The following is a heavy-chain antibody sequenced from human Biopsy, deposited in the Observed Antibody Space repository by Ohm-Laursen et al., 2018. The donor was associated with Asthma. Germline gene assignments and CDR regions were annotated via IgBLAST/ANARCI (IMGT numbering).Heavy chain of an antibody. Sequence: SLRLSCAASGFSFSDYYMTWMRQAPGKGLEWVSSISSSGSTTYPAESVKGRFTISRDNAQKSLFLEMNSLTVEDTAVYFCARGYSTSWYFGYWGQGTLVTVSS. CDR3: ARGYSTSWYFGY. V-gene: IGHV3-11*01. D-gene: IGHD6-13*01. CDR2: ISSSGSTT. CDR1: GFSFSDYY. J-gene: IGHJ4*02.